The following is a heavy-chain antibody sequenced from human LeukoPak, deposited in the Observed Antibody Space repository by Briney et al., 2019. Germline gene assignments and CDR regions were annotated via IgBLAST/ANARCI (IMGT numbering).Heavy chain of an antibody. V-gene: IGHV4-34*01. CDR2: INHSGST. CDR3: ARGPYDYVWGSYRHNPFDY. D-gene: IGHD3-16*02. J-gene: IGHJ4*02. CDR1: GGSFSGYY. Sequence: PSETLSLTCADYGGSFSGYYWSWIRQPPGKGLEWIGEINHSGSTNYNPSLKSRVTISVDTSKNQFSLKLSSVTAADTAVYYCARGPYDYVWGSYRHNPFDYWGQGTLVTVSS.